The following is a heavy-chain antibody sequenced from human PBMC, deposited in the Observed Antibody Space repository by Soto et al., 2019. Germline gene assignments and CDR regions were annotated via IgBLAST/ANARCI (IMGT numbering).Heavy chain of an antibody. CDR1: GFTFSSYD. Sequence: GGSLRLSCAASGFTFSSYDMHWVRQATGKGLEWVSAIGTAGDTYYPGSVKGRFTISRENAKNSLYLQMNSLRAGDTAVYYCARVDSNYWYFDLWGRGTLVTVSS. CDR3: ARVDSNYWYFDL. V-gene: IGHV3-13*01. CDR2: IGTAGDT. J-gene: IGHJ2*01. D-gene: IGHD4-4*01.